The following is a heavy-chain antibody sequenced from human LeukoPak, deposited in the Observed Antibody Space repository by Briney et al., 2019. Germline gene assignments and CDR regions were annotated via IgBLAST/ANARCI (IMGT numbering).Heavy chain of an antibody. D-gene: IGHD6-19*01. J-gene: IGHJ6*02. CDR2: IYSGGST. CDR1: GFTVSSKY. CDR3: ARDMVQWLALRNYYYGMDV. V-gene: IGHV3-53*01. Sequence: GGSLRLSCAASGFTVSSKYMSWVRQAPGKGLEWVSVIYSGGSTYYADSVTGRFTISRDNSKNTLYLQMNSLRAEDTAVYYCARDMVQWLALRNYYYGMDVWGQGTTVTVSS.